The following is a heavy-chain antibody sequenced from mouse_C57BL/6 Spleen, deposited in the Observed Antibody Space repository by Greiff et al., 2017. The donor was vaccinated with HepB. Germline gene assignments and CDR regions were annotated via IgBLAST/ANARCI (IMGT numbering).Heavy chain of an antibody. J-gene: IGHJ3*01. Sequence: QVQLQQPGAELVKPGASVKLSCKASGYTFTSYWMHWVKQRPGQGLEWIGIIHPNSGSTNYKEKFKSKATLTVDKSSSTAYMQLSRLTAEDSAVYYCARPLYYDYAFADWGQGTLVTVSA. CDR3: ARPLYYDYAFAD. CDR2: IHPNSGST. D-gene: IGHD2-4*01. CDR1: GYTFTSYW. V-gene: IGHV1-64*01.